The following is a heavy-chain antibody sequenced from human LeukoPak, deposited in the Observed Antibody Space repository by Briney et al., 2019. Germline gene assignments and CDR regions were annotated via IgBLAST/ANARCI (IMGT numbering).Heavy chain of an antibody. Sequence: GGSLKLSCVASGFTFSGSAMHWVRQASGKGLEWVGRIRSKANSYATSYAASVKGRFTISGDDSKNTAYLQMNSLKTEDTAVYYCTRLDSGYDPAFDYWGQGTLVTVSS. CDR1: GFTFSGSA. CDR3: TRLDSGYDPAFDY. J-gene: IGHJ4*02. D-gene: IGHD5-12*01. CDR2: IRSKANSYAT. V-gene: IGHV3-73*01.